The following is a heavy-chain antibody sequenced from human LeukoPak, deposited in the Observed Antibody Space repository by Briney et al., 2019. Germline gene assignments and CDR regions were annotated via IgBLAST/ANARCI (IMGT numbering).Heavy chain of an antibody. CDR3: ARDALGYCSGGSCGVVWLDP. Sequence: SETLSLTCTVSGYSISSGYYWGWIRQPPGKGLEWIGSIYHSGSTYYNPSLKSRVTISVDTSKNQFSLKLSSVTAADTAVYYCARDALGYCSGGSCGVVWLDPWGQGTLVTVSS. V-gene: IGHV4-38-2*02. D-gene: IGHD2-15*01. J-gene: IGHJ5*02. CDR2: IYHSGST. CDR1: GYSISSGYY.